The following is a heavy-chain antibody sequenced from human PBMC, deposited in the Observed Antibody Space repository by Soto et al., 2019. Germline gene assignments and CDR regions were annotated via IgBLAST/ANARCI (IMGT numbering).Heavy chain of an antibody. CDR2: ISNDGSST. CDR3: ARDTDQYDSSNNFSAHAFDI. CDR1: GFTSSSYW. V-gene: IGHV3-74*01. D-gene: IGHD3-22*01. J-gene: IGHJ3*02. Sequence: EVQLVESGGGLVQPGGSLRLSCAASGFTSSSYWIHWVRQAPGKGLVWVSRISNDGSSTNYADSVKGRFNIYRDNAKNTVTLQMNSLRAEETLVYYCARDTDQYDSSNNFSAHAFDIWGQGTMVTVSS.